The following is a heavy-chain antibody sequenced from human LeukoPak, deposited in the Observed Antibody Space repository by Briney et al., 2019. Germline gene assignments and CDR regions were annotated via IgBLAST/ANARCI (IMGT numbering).Heavy chain of an antibody. Sequence: ASVKVSCKASGYTFTSYGISWVRQAPGQGLEWMGWISAYNGNTNYAQKLQGRVTMTTDTSTSTAYMELRSLRSDDTAVYYCASDGPAARRPRDFDYWGQGTLVTVSS. CDR1: GYTFTSYG. V-gene: IGHV1-18*01. D-gene: IGHD6-6*01. CDR2: ISAYNGNT. J-gene: IGHJ4*02. CDR3: ASDGPAARRPRDFDY.